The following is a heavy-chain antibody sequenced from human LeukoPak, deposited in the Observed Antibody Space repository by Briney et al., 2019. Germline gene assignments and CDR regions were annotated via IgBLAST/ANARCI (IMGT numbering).Heavy chain of an antibody. V-gene: IGHV4-59*08. D-gene: IGHD6-19*01. CDR3: ARLRPVAGYDAFDI. CDR1: GGSINDYY. Sequence: PSETLSLTCTVSGGSINDYYWSWIRQPPGKGLEWIGYIYYSGSTNYNPSLKSRVTMSVDTSKNQFSLKLTSVTAADTAVYYCARLRPVAGYDAFDIWGHGTMVTVSS. CDR2: IYYSGST. J-gene: IGHJ3*02.